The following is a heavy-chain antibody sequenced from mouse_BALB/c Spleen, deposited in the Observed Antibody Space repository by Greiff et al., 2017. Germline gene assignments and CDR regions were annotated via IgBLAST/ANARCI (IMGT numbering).Heavy chain of an antibody. CDR3: ARGAGTGAWFAY. J-gene: IGHJ3*01. CDR1: GFSLTSYG. V-gene: IGHV2-9*02. Sequence: VKLVESGPGLVAPSQSLSITCTVSGFSLTSYGVHWVRQPPGKGLEWLGVIWAGGSTNYNSALMSRLSISKDNSKSQVFLKMNSLQTDDTAMYYCARGAGTGAWFAYWGQGTLVTVSA. D-gene: IGHD4-1*01. CDR2: IWAGGST.